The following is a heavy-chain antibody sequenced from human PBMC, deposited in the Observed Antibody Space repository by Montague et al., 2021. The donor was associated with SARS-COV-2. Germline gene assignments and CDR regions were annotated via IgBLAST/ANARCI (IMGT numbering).Heavy chain of an antibody. CDR1: GGSISSYY. V-gene: IGHV4-59*01. D-gene: IGHD5-18*01. CDR3: ARGSDGPDAFDF. CDR2: IYYSGST. Sequence: SETLSLTCTVSGGSISSYYWCWIRQPPGKGLEWIGYIYYSGSTNYNPSLKSRVTISLDTSKNKFSLNLNSVAAADTAVYYCARGSDGPDAFDFWGQGTMVTVSS. J-gene: IGHJ3*01.